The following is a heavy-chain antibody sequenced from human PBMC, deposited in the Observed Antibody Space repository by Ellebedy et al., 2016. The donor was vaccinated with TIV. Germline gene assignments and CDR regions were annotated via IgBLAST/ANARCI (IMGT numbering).Heavy chain of an antibody. CDR2: VSPYNGYA. CDR1: GYTFSTQG. Sequence: ASVKGSCKASGYTFSTQGISWVRQAPGQGLEWMGWVSPYNGYAGYAQRFRDRVTMTADTSTSTAYMELNSLRSDDTAVYYCAREVYGDSLNWFDPWGQGTLVTVSS. CDR3: AREVYGDSLNWFDP. V-gene: IGHV1-18*01. D-gene: IGHD4-17*01. J-gene: IGHJ5*02.